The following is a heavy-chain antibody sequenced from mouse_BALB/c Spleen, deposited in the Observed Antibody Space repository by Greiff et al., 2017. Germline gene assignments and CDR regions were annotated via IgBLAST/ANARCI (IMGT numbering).Heavy chain of an antibody. CDR1: GISITTGNYR. V-gene: IGHV3-5*02. Sequence: EVMLVESGPGLVKPSQTVSLTCTVTGISITTGNYRWSWIRQFPGNKLEWIGYIYYSGTITYNPSLTSRTTITRDTSKNQFFLEMNSLTAEDTATYYCAREGSSYGYFDYWGQGTTLTVSS. D-gene: IGHD1-1*01. CDR2: IYYSGTI. J-gene: IGHJ2*01. CDR3: AREGSSYGYFDY.